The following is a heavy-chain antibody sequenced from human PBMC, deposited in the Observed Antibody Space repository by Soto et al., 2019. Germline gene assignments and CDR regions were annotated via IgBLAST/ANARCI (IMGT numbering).Heavy chain of an antibody. J-gene: IGHJ4*02. Sequence: QVQLQESGPGLVKPSQTLSLTCTVSGGSISSGGYYWSWIRQHPGEGLEWIGCIYYSGSTDYTPSLKSRVTISVDTSKNQFSLKLSSVTAADTAVYYCARVGDTSGYYRYFDYWGQGTLVTVSS. CDR1: GGSISSGGYY. D-gene: IGHD3-22*01. CDR3: ARVGDTSGYYRYFDY. CDR2: IYYSGST. V-gene: IGHV4-31*03.